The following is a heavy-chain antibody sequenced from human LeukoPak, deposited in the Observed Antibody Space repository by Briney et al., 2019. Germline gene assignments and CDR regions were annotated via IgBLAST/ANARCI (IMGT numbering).Heavy chain of an antibody. CDR1: GGTFSSYA. D-gene: IGHD3-22*01. Sequence: GASVKVSCKASGGTFSSYAISWVRQAPGQGLEWMGGINPIFGTANYAQKFQGRVTITADESTSTAYMELSSLRSEDTAVYYCARDVGPSYYDSSGYFDYWGQGTLVTVSS. V-gene: IGHV1-69*13. CDR2: INPIFGTA. CDR3: ARDVGPSYYDSSGYFDY. J-gene: IGHJ4*02.